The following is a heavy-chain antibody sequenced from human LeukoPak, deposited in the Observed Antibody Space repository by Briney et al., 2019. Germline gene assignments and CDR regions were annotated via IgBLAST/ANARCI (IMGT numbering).Heavy chain of an antibody. CDR2: IYYSGST. Sequence: PSETLSLTCAVYGGSFSGYYWSWIRQPPGKGLEWIGYIYYSGSTNYNPSLKSRVTISVDTSKNQFSLKLSSVTAADTAVYYCARWWYGDYPFDYWGQGTLVTVSS. CDR1: GGSFSGYY. CDR3: ARWWYGDYPFDY. V-gene: IGHV4-59*08. J-gene: IGHJ4*02. D-gene: IGHD4-17*01.